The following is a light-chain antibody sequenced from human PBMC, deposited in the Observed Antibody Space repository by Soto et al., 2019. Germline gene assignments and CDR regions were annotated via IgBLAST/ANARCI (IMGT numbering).Light chain of an antibody. Sequence: EILLTQSPATLSFSPGERATLSCRASQSVSSYLAWYQQKPGQAPRLLIYDASTPAPGIPASFIGSGSVTDFTLTISSLVPEDVAVYYCQQRSNWPPTFGQGTKVEIK. CDR2: DAS. J-gene: IGKJ1*01. V-gene: IGKV3-11*01. CDR1: QSVSSY. CDR3: QQRSNWPPT.